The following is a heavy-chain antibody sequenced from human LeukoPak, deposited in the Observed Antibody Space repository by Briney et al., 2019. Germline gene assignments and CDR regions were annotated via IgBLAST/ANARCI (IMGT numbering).Heavy chain of an antibody. V-gene: IGHV4-39*01. J-gene: IGHJ4*02. CDR2: IYYSGNA. CDR3: ARRRLGLLYYFDY. D-gene: IGHD2-15*01. Sequence: SETLSLTCTVSGVSITSNSYYWGWIRQPPGKGLEWIGTIYYSGNAYYNPSVKSRVTISVDASKNQFSLKLSSATAADTARYFCARRRLGLLYYFDYWGQGALVTVSS. CDR1: GVSITSNSYY.